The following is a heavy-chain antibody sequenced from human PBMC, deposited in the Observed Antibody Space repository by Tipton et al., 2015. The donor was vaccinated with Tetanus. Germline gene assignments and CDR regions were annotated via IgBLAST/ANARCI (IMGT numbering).Heavy chain of an antibody. CDR2: IYPGDSYS. Sequence: QLVQSGAEVKKPGESLKISCKPSGYNFTIYWIGWVRLMPGKGLEWLGTIYPGDSYSTYSPSFEGQVTISVDRSIDTAYLQWSSLKASDTAIYYCARPLTSVAFGGFAFDVWGQGTLVTVSS. V-gene: IGHV5-51*01. CDR1: GYNFTIYW. J-gene: IGHJ3*01. D-gene: IGHD3-16*01. CDR3: ARPLTSVAFGGFAFDV.